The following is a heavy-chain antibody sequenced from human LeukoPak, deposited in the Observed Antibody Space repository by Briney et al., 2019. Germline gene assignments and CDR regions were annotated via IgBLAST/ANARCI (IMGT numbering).Heavy chain of an antibody. CDR2: INPSGGST. CDR1: GGTFNNYT. Sequence: ASVKVSCKASGGTFNNYTISWVRQAPGQGLEWMGIINPSGGSTSYAQKFQGRVTMTRDTSTSTVYMELSSLRSEDTAMYYCANGPDGYNTYWGQGTLVTVSS. CDR3: ANGPDGYNTY. D-gene: IGHD5-24*01. V-gene: IGHV1-46*02. J-gene: IGHJ4*02.